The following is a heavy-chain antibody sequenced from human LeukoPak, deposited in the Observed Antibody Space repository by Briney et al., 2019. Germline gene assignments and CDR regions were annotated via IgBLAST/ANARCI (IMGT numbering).Heavy chain of an antibody. D-gene: IGHD3-22*01. V-gene: IGHV4-59*01. CDR3: ARAKGYYDSSGYGIDP. CDR1: GGSISSYY. J-gene: IGHJ5*02. Sequence: SETLFLTCTVSGGSISSYYWSWIRQPPGKGLEWIGYIYYSGSTNYNPSLKSRVTISVDTSKNQFSLKLSSVTAADTAVYYCARAKGYYDSSGYGIDPWGQGTLVTVSS. CDR2: IYYSGST.